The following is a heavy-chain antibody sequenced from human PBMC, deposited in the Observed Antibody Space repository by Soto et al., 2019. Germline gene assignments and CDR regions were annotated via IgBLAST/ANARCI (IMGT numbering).Heavy chain of an antibody. CDR2: ISAYNGNT. D-gene: IGHD3-9*01. Sequence: ASVKVSCKASGYTFTSYGIIWVRQAPGQGLEWMGWISAYNGNTNYAQKLQGRVTMTTDTSTSTAYMELRSLRSDDTAVYYYARDKYDILTGYSIGSSYYGMDVWGQGTTVTVSS. CDR1: GYTFTSYG. J-gene: IGHJ6*02. V-gene: IGHV1-18*01. CDR3: ARDKYDILTGYSIGSSYYGMDV.